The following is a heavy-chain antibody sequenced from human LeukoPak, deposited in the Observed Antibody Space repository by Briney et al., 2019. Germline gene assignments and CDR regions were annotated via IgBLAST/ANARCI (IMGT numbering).Heavy chain of an antibody. Sequence: SETLSLTCTVSGGSISSYYWSWIRQPPGKGLEWIGYIYYSGSTNYNPSLKSRVTISVDTSKNQFSLKLSSVTAADTAVYYCARGLSYYYGSGSYYPSGWPYYYYMDVWGKGTTVTVSS. J-gene: IGHJ6*03. CDR3: ARGLSYYYGSGSYYPSGWPYYYYMDV. D-gene: IGHD3-10*01. V-gene: IGHV4-59*01. CDR1: GGSISSYY. CDR2: IYYSGST.